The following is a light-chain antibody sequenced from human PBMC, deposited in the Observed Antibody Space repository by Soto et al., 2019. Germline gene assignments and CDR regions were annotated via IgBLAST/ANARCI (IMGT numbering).Light chain of an antibody. CDR2: GAS. Sequence: EIVLTQSPGTLSLSPGERATLSCRASQSVSSSYLAWYQQKPGQAPRPLIYGASGRATGIPDRFSGSGSGTDFSLPISRLEPADFAVYYCQQYGGSPIFTFGPGNKVDIK. V-gene: IGKV3-20*01. J-gene: IGKJ3*01. CDR3: QQYGGSPIFT. CDR1: QSVSSSY.